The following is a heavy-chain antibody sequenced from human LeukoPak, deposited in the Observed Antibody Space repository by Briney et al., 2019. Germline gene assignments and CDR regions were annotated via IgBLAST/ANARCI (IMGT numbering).Heavy chain of an antibody. CDR2: IYSGGST. V-gene: IGHV3-53*05. J-gene: IGHJ4*02. CDR3: ARDKGTSYLSSFDY. Sequence: GGSLRLSCAASGFIVSHNYMSWVRQAPGKGLESVSLIYSGGSTYYADSVKGRFTISRDNSKNTLYLQMNSLRAADTAVYYCARDKGTSYLSSFDYWGQGTLVTVSS. CDR1: GFIVSHNY. D-gene: IGHD6-6*01.